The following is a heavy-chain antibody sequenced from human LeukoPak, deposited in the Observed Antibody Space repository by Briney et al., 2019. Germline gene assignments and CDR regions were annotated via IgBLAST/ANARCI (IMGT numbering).Heavy chain of an antibody. J-gene: IGHJ2*01. V-gene: IGHV3-23*01. CDR3: ARAVYCSGGGCFWYFDL. CDR1: GFTFTSYT. Sequence: SGGSLRLSCAASGFTFTSYTMTWVRQAPGKGLEWVSGISDSGGSTHYADSVKGRFTISRDNAKKSLYLQMNSLRAEDTAVYYCARAVYCSGGGCFWYFDLWGRGTLVTVSS. CDR2: ISDSGGST. D-gene: IGHD2-15*01.